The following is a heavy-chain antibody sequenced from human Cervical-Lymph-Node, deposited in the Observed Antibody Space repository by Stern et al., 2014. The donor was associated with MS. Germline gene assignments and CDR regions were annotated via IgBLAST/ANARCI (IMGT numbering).Heavy chain of an antibody. CDR2: IYYSGST. J-gene: IGHJ5*02. D-gene: IGHD6-13*01. CDR1: GGSISSYY. CDR3: ARVSSAAGVDP. Sequence: VQLVESGPGLVKPSETLSLTCTVSGGSISSYYWIWIRQPPGKGLEWIGYIYYSGSTNYNPSLKSRVTISVDTSKNQFSLKLSSVTAADTAVYYCARVSSAAGVDPWGQGTLVTVSS. V-gene: IGHV4-59*01.